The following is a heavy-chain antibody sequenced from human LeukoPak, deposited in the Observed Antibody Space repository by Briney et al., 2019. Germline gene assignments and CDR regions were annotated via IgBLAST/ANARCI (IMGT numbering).Heavy chain of an antibody. CDR2: IYSGGST. V-gene: IGHV3-66*01. D-gene: IGHD3-22*01. Sequence: PGGSLRLSCAASGFTVSSNYMGWVRQAPGKGLEWVSVIYSGGSTYYADSVKGRFTISRDNSKNTLYLQMNSLRAEDTAVYYCARAPPLGYYRPNIYFDYWGQGTLVTVSS. CDR3: ARAPPLGYYRPNIYFDY. CDR1: GFTVSSNY. J-gene: IGHJ4*02.